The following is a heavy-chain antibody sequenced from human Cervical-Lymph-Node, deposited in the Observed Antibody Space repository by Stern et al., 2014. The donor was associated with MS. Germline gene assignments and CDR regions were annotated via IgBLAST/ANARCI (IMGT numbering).Heavy chain of an antibody. CDR1: GLTFSSYS. CDR2: ISSSSSYI. J-gene: IGHJ6*02. CDR3: ARDSIAAAGTGYYYGMDV. D-gene: IGHD6-13*01. V-gene: IGHV3-21*01. Sequence: EVQLEESGGGLVKPGGSLRLSCAASGLTFSSYSMNWVRQAPGKGLEWVSSISSSSSYIYYADSVKGRFTISRDNAKNSLYLQMNSLRAEDTAVYYCARDSIAAAGTGYYYGMDVWGQGTTVTVSS.